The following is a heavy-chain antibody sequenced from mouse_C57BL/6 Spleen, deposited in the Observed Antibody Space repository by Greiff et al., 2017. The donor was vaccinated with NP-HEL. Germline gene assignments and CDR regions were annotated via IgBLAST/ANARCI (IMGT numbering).Heavy chain of an antibody. CDR1: GFTFSSYA. V-gene: IGHV5-9-1*02. Sequence: EVKVEESGEGLVKPGGSLKLSCAASGFTFSSYAMSWVRQTPEKRLEWVAYISSGGDYIYYADTVKGRFTISRDNARNTLYLQMSSLKSEDTAMYYCTRDSQTRAMDYWGQGTSVTVSS. D-gene: IGHD3-2*02. CDR3: TRDSQTRAMDY. J-gene: IGHJ4*01. CDR2: ISSGGDYI.